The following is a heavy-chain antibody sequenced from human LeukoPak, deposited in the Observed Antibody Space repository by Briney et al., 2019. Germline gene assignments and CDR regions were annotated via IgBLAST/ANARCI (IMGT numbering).Heavy chain of an antibody. J-gene: IGHJ6*02. D-gene: IGHD2-2*01. CDR3: VKDRPCESCMPMDA. Sequence: GGSLRLSCAAPGFRFTDYSMSWVRQAPGKGLEWVAGLGRSGEYKYYAASVKGRFTISRDNSKDTVSLQMNSLRAEDSAIYFCVKDRPCESCMPMDAWGQGTTVTVSS. CDR1: GFRFTDYS. CDR2: LGRSGEYK. V-gene: IGHV3-23*01.